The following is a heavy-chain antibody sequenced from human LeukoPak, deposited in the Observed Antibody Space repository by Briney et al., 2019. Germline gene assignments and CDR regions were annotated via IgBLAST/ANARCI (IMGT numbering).Heavy chain of an antibody. CDR3: AKDTTIFGVVMKSLFDY. D-gene: IGHD3-3*01. J-gene: IGHJ4*02. CDR1: GFTFSSYA. V-gene: IGHV3-23*01. CDR2: ISGSGGST. Sequence: GGSLRLSCAASGFTFSSYAMSWVRQAPGKGLEWVSAISGSGGSTYYADSVKGRFTISRDNSKNTLYLQMNSLRAEDTAVYYCAKDTTIFGVVMKSLFDYWGQGTLVTVSS.